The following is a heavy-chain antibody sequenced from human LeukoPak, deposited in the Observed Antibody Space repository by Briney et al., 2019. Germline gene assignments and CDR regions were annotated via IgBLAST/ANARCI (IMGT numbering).Heavy chain of an antibody. CDR3: ARGGCSGGSCYSGVNWFDP. J-gene: IGHJ5*02. CDR1: GGSISSGDYY. CDR2: IYYSGST. Sequence: SETLSLTCTVSGGSISSGDYYWSWIRQPAGKCLEWTGYIYYSGSTYYNPSLKSRVTISVDTSKNQFSLKLSSVTAADTAVYYCARGGCSGGSCYSGVNWFDPWGQGTLVTVSS. D-gene: IGHD2-15*01. V-gene: IGHV4-30-4*08.